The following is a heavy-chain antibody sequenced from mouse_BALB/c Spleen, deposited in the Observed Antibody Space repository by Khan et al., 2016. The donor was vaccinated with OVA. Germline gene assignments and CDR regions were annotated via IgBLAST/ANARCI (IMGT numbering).Heavy chain of an antibody. Sequence: EVQLQESGPGLVKPSQSLSLTCTVTGYSITSDYAWNWIRQLPGNKLEWMGYISYSGSTNYNPSLKSRISITRDTSKNQFFLQLNSVTTEDTATYYCARAGSRYNDAMDYWGQGTSVTVSS. D-gene: IGHD1-3*01. J-gene: IGHJ4*01. V-gene: IGHV3-2*02. CDR2: ISYSGST. CDR3: ARAGSRYNDAMDY. CDR1: GYSITSDYA.